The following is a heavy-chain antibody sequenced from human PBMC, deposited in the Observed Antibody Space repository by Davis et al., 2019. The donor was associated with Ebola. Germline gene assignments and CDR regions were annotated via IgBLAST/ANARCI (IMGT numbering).Heavy chain of an antibody. CDR1: GFTFSSNW. CDR2: TNSDGSIT. Sequence: PGGSLRLSCAASGFTFSSNWMHWVRQAPGKGLVWVSRTNSDGSITSYADSVKGRFTISRDNAKNTLYLQMNSLTAEDTAVYYCVRLVGPNWGQGTLVAVSS. V-gene: IGHV3-74*01. CDR3: VRLVGPN. J-gene: IGHJ4*02.